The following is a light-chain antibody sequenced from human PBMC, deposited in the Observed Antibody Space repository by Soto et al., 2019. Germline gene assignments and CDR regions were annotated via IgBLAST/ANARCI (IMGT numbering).Light chain of an antibody. V-gene: IGLV2-14*01. Sequence: QSVLTQPASVSGSPGQSITISCTGTSSHVGGYNYVSWYQQHPGKVPKLMICEVTKRPPGVSHRFSGYKSGNTASLTISGLQTEDEAYYYCSSYTSSSTWVFGGGTKLTVL. CDR2: EVT. CDR3: SSYTSSSTWV. J-gene: IGLJ3*02. CDR1: SSHVGGYNY.